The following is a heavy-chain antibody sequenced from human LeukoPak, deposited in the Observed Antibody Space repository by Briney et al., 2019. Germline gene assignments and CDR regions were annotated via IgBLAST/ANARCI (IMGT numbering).Heavy chain of an antibody. CDR3: ARSGALEWLFGNDAFDI. CDR1: GGSFSGCY. CDR2: INHSGST. D-gene: IGHD3-3*01. Sequence: SETLSLTCAVYGGSFSGCYWSWIRQPPGKGLEWIGEINHSGSTNYNPSLKSRVTISVDTSKNQFSLKLSSVTAADTAVYYCARSGALEWLFGNDAFDIWGQGTMVTVSS. V-gene: IGHV4-34*01. J-gene: IGHJ3*02.